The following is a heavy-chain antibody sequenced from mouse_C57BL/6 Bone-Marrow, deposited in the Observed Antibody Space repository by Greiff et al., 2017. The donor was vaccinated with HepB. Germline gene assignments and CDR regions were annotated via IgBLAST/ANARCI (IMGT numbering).Heavy chain of an antibody. CDR2: IDPENGDT. V-gene: IGHV14-4*01. CDR1: GFNIKDDY. CDR3: TTAFYYYGSSGAMDY. Sequence: VQLQQSGAELVRPGASVKLSCTASGFNIKDDYMHWVKQRPEQGLEWIGWIDPENGDTEYASKFQGKATITADTSSNTAYLQLSSLTSEDTAVYYCTTAFYYYGSSGAMDYWGQGTSVTVSS. J-gene: IGHJ4*01. D-gene: IGHD1-1*01.